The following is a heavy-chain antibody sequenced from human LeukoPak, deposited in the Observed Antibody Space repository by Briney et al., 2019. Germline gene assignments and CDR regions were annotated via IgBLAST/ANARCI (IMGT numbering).Heavy chain of an antibody. J-gene: IGHJ3*02. Sequence: PSETLSLTCAVYGGSFSGYYWSWIRQPPGKGLEWIGEINHSGSTNYNPSLKSRVTISVDTSKNQFSLKLSSVTAADTAVYYCARSSIAAQYAFDIWGQGTMVTVSS. CDR2: INHSGST. D-gene: IGHD6-6*01. CDR3: ARSSIAAQYAFDI. CDR1: GGSFSGYY. V-gene: IGHV4-34*01.